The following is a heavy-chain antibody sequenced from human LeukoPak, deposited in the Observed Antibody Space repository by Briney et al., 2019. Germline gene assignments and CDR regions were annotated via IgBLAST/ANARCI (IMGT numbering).Heavy chain of an antibody. D-gene: IGHD3-22*01. CDR2: ISYDGSNK. Sequence: GGSLRLSCAASGFTFSSYAMHWVRQAPGKGLEWVAVISYDGSNKYYADSVKGRLTISRDNSKNTLYLQMNSLRAEDTAVYYCAREMYDYDSSGYLDYWGQGTLVTVSS. CDR1: GFTFSSYA. J-gene: IGHJ4*02. CDR3: AREMYDYDSSGYLDY. V-gene: IGHV3-30*04.